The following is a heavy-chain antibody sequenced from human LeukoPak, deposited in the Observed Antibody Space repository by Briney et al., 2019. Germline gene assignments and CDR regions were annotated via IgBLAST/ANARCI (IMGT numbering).Heavy chain of an antibody. D-gene: IGHD7-27*01. V-gene: IGHV3-66*01. J-gene: IGHJ4*02. Sequence: GGSLRLSCAASGFTVSSNYMSWVRQAPGKGLEWVSVIYSGGSTYYADSEKGRFTISRDNSKNTLYLQMNSLRAEDTAVYYCARVNWEHADRDYWGQGTLVTVSS. CDR1: GFTVSSNY. CDR3: ARVNWEHADRDY. CDR2: IYSGGST.